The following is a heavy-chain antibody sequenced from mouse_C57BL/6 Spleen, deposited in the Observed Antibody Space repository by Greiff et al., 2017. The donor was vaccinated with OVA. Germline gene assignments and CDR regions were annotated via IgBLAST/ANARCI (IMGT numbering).Heavy chain of an antibody. D-gene: IGHD3-2*02. V-gene: IGHV1-69*01. Sequence: VQLQQPGAELVMPGASVKLSCKASGYTFTSYWMHWVKQRPGQGLEWIGEIDPSDSYTNYNQKFKGKSTLTVDKSSSTAYMQLSSLTSENSAVYYCARGEDSSGYFDYWGQGTTLTVSS. CDR2: IDPSDSYT. CDR3: ARGEDSSGYFDY. CDR1: GYTFTSYW. J-gene: IGHJ2*01.